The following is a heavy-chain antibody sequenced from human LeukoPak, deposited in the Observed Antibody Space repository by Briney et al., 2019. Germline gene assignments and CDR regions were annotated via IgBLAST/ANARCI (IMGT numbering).Heavy chain of an antibody. J-gene: IGHJ4*02. CDR2: INPNSGGT. Sequence: GASVKVSFTATGYKFTVYDMHWGRQAPGPGFEWMGWINPNSGGTNYAQKFQGRVTMTRDTSISTAYMEVSRLRSDDTAVYYCARDEAVAGMGYWVQGTLVTVSS. D-gene: IGHD6-19*01. V-gene: IGHV1-2*02. CDR3: ARDEAVAGMGY. CDR1: GYKFTVYD.